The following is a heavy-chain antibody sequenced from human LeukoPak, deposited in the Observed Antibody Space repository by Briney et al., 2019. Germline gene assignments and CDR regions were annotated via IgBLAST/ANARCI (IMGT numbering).Heavy chain of an antibody. J-gene: IGHJ4*02. V-gene: IGHV3-30*18. Sequence: GGSLRLSCAASGYTFSSYGMHWVRQAPGKGLEWVAVISYDGSNKYYADSVKGRFTISRDNSKNTLYLQMNSLRAEDTAVYYCAKDPWAWGYWGQGTLVTVSS. CDR1: GYTFSSYG. CDR3: AKDPWAWGY. CDR2: ISYDGSNK. D-gene: IGHD7-27*01.